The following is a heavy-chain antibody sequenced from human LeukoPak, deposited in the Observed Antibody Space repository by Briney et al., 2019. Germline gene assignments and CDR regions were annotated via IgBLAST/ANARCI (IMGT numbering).Heavy chain of an antibody. J-gene: IGHJ4*02. CDR3: ARVGWLRPFDY. D-gene: IGHD5-12*01. Sequence: SETLSLTCTVSGGSISSGDYYWSWIRQPPGKGLEWIGYIYYSGSTYYNPSLKSRVTTSVDTSKNQFSLKLSSVTAADTAVYYCARVGWLRPFDYWGQGTLVTVSS. CDR2: IYYSGST. CDR1: GGSISSGDYY. V-gene: IGHV4-30-4*01.